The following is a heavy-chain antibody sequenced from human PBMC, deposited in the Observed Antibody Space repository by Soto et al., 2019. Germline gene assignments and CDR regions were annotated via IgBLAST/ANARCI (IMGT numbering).Heavy chain of an antibody. D-gene: IGHD6-13*01. J-gene: IGHJ5*02. CDR3: ARVYGIAEAGTTHTVFDP. CDR1: GGSFSGYY. CDR2: INHSGST. Sequence: SETLSLTCAVYGGSFSGYYWSWIRQPPGKGLEWIGEINHSGSTNYNPSLKSRVTISVDTSKNQFSLKLSSVTAADTAVYYCARVYGIAEAGTTHTVFDPWGQGTLVTVSS. V-gene: IGHV4-34*01.